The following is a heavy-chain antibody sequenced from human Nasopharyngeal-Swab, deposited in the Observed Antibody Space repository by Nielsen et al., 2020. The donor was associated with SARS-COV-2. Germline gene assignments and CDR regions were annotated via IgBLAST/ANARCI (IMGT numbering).Heavy chain of an antibody. D-gene: IGHD3-22*01. Sequence: SCAASGFTFSDYYMSWIRQAPGKGLEWVGRIKSKTDGGTTDYAAPVKGRFTISRDDSKNTLYLQMNSLKTEDTAVYYCTTVGQYYYDSSGYNQISYYFDYWGQGTLVTVSS. CDR2: IKSKTDGGTT. CDR1: GFTFSDYY. CDR3: TTVGQYYYDSSGYNQISYYFDY. V-gene: IGHV3-15*01. J-gene: IGHJ4*02.